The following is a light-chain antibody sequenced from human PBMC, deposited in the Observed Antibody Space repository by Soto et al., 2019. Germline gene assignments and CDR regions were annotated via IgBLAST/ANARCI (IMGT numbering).Light chain of an antibody. CDR2: EAS. CDR3: SAYTSSSALA. CDR1: SSDVGGYNY. Sequence: QSVLTQPASVSGSPGQAITISCTGTSSDVGGYNYVSWNQQHPGTAPKLMIYEASNRQSGVSNRFSGSKSGTRASLTISGLLAEDEADYYCSAYTSSSALAFGTSTKVTVL. J-gene: IGLJ1*01. V-gene: IGLV2-14*01.